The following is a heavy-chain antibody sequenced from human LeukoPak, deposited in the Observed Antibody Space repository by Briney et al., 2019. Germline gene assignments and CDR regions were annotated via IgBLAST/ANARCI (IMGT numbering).Heavy chain of an antibody. CDR3: ANAAGTWLAHPDH. Sequence: LGRSLRLSCAASGFTFSSYGMHWVRQAPGKGLEWVAIMSNDGDDKNYSDSVKGRFTISRDNSKNTLYLQMNSLRGEDTAVYYCANAAGTWLAHPDHWGQGTLVIASS. J-gene: IGHJ4*02. V-gene: IGHV3-30*18. D-gene: IGHD6-19*01. CDR1: GFTFSSYG. CDR2: MSNDGDDK.